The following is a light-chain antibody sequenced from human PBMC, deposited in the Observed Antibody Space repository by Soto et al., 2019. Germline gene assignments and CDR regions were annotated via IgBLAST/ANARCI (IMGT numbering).Light chain of an antibody. CDR3: SSYAGSNVVV. V-gene: IGLV1-40*01. J-gene: IGLJ2*01. CDR2: GNS. Sequence: QSLLTQPPSVSGAPGQRVTISCTGSSSNIGAGYDVHWYQQLPGTAPKLLIYGNSNRPSGVPDRFSGSKSGTSASLAITGLQAEDEADYYCSSYAGSNVVVFGGGTKLTVL. CDR1: SSNIGAGYD.